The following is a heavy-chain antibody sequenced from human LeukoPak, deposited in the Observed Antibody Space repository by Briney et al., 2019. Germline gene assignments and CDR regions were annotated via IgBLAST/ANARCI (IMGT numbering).Heavy chain of an antibody. D-gene: IGHD3-22*01. V-gene: IGHV4-4*09. Sequence: SETLSHTCTVSGGSISSYYWSWIRQPPGKGLEWIGYIYTSGSTNYNPSLKSRVTISVDTSKNQFSLKLSSVTAADTAVYYCARRADYYDSSGYMGDAFDIWGQGTMVTVSS. CDR1: GGSISSYY. CDR2: IYTSGST. J-gene: IGHJ3*02. CDR3: ARRADYYDSSGYMGDAFDI.